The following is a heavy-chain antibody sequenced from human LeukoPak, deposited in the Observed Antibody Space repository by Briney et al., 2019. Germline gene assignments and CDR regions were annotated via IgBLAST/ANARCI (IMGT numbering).Heavy chain of an antibody. Sequence: ASVKVSCKASGYTFTGYYMNWVRQAPGQGLEWMGWINPNSGGTNYAQKFQGRVTMTRDTSISTAYMELSRLRSDDTAVYYCARRRGAGTTDAFDIWGQGTMVTVSS. CDR2: INPNSGGT. D-gene: IGHD1-7*01. V-gene: IGHV1-2*02. J-gene: IGHJ3*02. CDR1: GYTFTGYY. CDR3: ARRRGAGTTDAFDI.